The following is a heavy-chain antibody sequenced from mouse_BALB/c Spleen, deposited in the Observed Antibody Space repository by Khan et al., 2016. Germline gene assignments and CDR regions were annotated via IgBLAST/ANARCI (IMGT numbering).Heavy chain of an antibody. CDR1: GFNIKDTY. D-gene: IGHD1-1*01. Sequence: VQLQQSGAESVKPGASVKLSCTATGFNIKDTYMYWVKQRPEQGLEWIGRIDPANGNTKYVPKFQGKATITAGTSSNPAYLRLSSLTSEDTAVYYCARVLYYYGSSYYTMNYGGQGTSVTFSS. J-gene: IGHJ4*01. V-gene: IGHV14-3*02. CDR2: IDPANGNT. CDR3: ARVLYYYGSSYYTMNY.